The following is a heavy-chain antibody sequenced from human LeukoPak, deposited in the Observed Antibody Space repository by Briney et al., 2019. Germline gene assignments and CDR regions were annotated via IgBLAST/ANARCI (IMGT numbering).Heavy chain of an antibody. J-gene: IGHJ4*02. D-gene: IGHD5-18*01. V-gene: IGHV3-64D*06. CDR3: VKDSTPAMGPRLTNEFDY. CDR1: GFTFSSYA. CDR2: ISSNGGST. Sequence: GGSLRLSCSASGFTFSSYAMHWVRQAPGKGLEYVSAISSNGGSTYYADSVKGRFTISRDNSKNTLYLQMSSLRAEDTAVYYCVKDSTPAMGPRLTNEFDYWGQGTLVTVSS.